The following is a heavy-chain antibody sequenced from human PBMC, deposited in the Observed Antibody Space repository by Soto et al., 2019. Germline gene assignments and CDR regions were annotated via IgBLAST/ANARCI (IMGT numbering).Heavy chain of an antibody. J-gene: IGHJ4*02. D-gene: IGHD3-3*01. CDR3: ARGQIQYDFWSGYYGDY. V-gene: IGHV1-3*01. Sequence: GSSVKVSCKASGYTFTSYAMHWVRQAPGQRLEWMGWINAGNGNTKYSQKFQGRVTITRDTSASTAYMELSSLRSEDTAVYYCARGQIQYDFWSGYYGDYWGQGTLVTVSS. CDR1: GYTFTSYA. CDR2: INAGNGNT.